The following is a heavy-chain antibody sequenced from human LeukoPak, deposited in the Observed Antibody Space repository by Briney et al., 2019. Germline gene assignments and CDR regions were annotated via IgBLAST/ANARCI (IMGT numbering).Heavy chain of an antibody. D-gene: IGHD3-10*01. V-gene: IGHV3-66*02. J-gene: IGHJ4*02. CDR2: IYSGGST. CDR1: GFTVSSNY. Sequence: GGSLRLSCAASGFTVSSNYMNWVRQAPGKGLEWVSIIYSGGSTYYADSVKGRFTISRDNSKNTLYLQMKPEDTAVYYCARDLVGRPGAFGYWGQGTLVTASS. CDR3: ARDLVGRPGAFGY.